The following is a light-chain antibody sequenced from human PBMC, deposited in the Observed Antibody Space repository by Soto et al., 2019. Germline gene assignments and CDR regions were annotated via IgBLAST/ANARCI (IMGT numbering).Light chain of an antibody. V-gene: IGKV4-1*01. Sequence: DIVMTQSPDSLAVSLGEGATINCRSSQSILHSVNHNKYLAWYQQKPGQPPKLIIYWASSRESGVPDRFSGSGSATDFTLTISSLQAEDVAVYYCQQYFSTPYTFGQGTKLEI. J-gene: IGKJ2*01. CDR2: WAS. CDR3: QQYFSTPYT. CDR1: QSILHSVNHNKY.